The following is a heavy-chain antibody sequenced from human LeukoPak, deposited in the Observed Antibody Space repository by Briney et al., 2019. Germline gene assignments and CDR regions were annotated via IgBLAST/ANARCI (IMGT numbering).Heavy chain of an antibody. D-gene: IGHD2-2*01. V-gene: IGHV4-59*01. CDR2: ITYSGTT. CDR3: ARTTEDCSSTSCYQYWFDP. Sequence: SETLSLTCAVSGGSISDYYWSWIRQAPGKGLESIGCITYSGTTNYTPSLKSRVTISVDTSKNQISLKVRSVTAADTAVYYCARTTEDCSSTSCYQYWFDPWGQGTLVTVSS. CDR1: GGSISDYY. J-gene: IGHJ5*02.